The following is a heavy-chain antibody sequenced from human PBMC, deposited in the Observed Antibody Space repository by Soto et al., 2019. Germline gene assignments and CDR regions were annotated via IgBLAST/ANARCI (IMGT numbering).Heavy chain of an antibody. J-gene: IGHJ6*02. D-gene: IGHD3-22*01. V-gene: IGHV5-10-1*01. CDR1: GYSFSNYW. CDR2: IDPSDSYT. Sequence: PGESLKISCKGSGYSFSNYWISWVRQMPGKGLEWMGRIDPSDSYTAYSPSFQGHVTISIDKSISTAYLQWRSLKASDTARYYCARRDYDSCGFRPYNYFGLDVWGQGTTVTVSS. CDR3: ARRDYDSCGFRPYNYFGLDV.